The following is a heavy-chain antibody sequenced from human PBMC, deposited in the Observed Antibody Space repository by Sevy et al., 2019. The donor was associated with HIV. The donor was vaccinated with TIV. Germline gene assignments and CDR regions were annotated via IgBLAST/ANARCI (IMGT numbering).Heavy chain of an antibody. CDR1: GFTFDDYA. V-gene: IGHV3-9*01. CDR2: ISWNSGSI. Sequence: GGSLRLSCAASGFTFDDYAMHWVRQAPGKGLEWVSGISWNSGSIGDAVSVKGRFTISRDKPKNSLYLQMNSLRAEDTALYYCAKDLGSGWFYGMDVWGQGTTVTVSS. J-gene: IGHJ6*02. CDR3: AKDLGSGWFYGMDV. D-gene: IGHD6-19*01.